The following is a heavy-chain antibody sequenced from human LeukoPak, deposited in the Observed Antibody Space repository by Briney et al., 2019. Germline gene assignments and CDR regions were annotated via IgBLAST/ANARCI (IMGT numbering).Heavy chain of an antibody. V-gene: IGHV3-23*01. D-gene: IGHD3-22*01. CDR2: ISGSGGIT. Sequence: GGSLRLSCAASGFTFSSYAMHWVRQAPGKGLEWVSGISGSGGITYYADSVKGRFTISRDNSKNTLHLQMNSLRAEDTAVYYCAKTYYYDSSGYYSGASDYWGQGTLVTVSS. J-gene: IGHJ4*02. CDR3: AKTYYYDSSGYYSGASDY. CDR1: GFTFSSYA.